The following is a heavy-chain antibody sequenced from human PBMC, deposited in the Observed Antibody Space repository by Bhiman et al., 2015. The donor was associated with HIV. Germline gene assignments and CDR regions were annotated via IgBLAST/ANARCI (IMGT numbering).Heavy chain of an antibody. CDR1: GFSFSSHW. V-gene: IGHV3-7*05. J-gene: IGHJ4*02. CDR2: IHRDGSDK. D-gene: IGHD3-10*01. Sequence: EVQLVESGGGLVQPGASLRLSCAVSGFSFSSHWMSWVRQAPGKGLEWVATIHRDGSDKNYVDSVKGRFTISRDNAKNSLFLQMNGLRGEDTAVYYCARDHVVRGLVFDYWGPGTLVTVSS. CDR3: ARDHVVRGLVFDY.